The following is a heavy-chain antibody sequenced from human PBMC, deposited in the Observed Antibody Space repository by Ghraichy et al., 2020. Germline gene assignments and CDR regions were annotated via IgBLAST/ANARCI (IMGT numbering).Heavy chain of an antibody. CDR3: ATAGYSSSWYSWRIRASVYYYYYMDV. V-gene: IGHV1-24*01. J-gene: IGHJ6*03. CDR2: FDPEDGET. CDR1: GYTLTELS. D-gene: IGHD6-13*01. Sequence: ASVKVSCKVSGYTLTELSMHWVRQAPGKGLEWMGGFDPEDGETIYAQKFQGRVTMTEDTSTDTAYMELSSLRSEDTAVYYCATAGYSSSWYSWRIRASVYYYYYMDVWGKGTTVTVSS.